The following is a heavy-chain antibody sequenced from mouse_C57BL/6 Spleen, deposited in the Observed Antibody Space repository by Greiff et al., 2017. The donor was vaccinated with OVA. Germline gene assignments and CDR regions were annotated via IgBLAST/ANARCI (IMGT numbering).Heavy chain of an antibody. V-gene: IGHV3-6*01. J-gene: IGHJ2*01. CDR1: GYSITSGYY. CDR3: ASDRSQFFDY. CDR2: ISYDGSN. Sequence: EVQLVESGPGLVKPSQSLSLTCSVTGYSITSGYYWNWIRQFPGNKLEWMGYISYDGSNNYNPSLKNRISITRDTSKNQFFLKLNSVTTEDTATYYCASDRSQFFDYWGQGTTLTVSS.